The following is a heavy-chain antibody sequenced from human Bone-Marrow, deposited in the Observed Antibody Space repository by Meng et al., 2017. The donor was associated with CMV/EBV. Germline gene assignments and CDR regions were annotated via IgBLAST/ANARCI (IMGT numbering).Heavy chain of an antibody. V-gene: IGHV3-33*06. D-gene: IGHD2-15*01. CDR1: GFTFSSYG. CDR3: AKDLGDIVVVVALDY. Sequence: GESLKISCAASGFTFSSYGMHWVRQAPGKGLEWVAVIWYDGSNKYYADSVKGRFTITRDNSKNTLYLPMNRLRAEGTAVYYCAKDLGDIVVVVALDYWGQGTLVPVSS. J-gene: IGHJ4*02. CDR2: IWYDGSNK.